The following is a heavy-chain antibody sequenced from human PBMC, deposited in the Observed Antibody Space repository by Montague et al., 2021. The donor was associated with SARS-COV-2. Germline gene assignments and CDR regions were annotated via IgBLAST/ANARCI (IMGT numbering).Heavy chain of an antibody. Sequence: SETLSLTCTASGGSINTPNHYWGWIRQPPGKGLEWVGSMSYSGSSYYNPSLRRRLTISVDTSKNQFSLRLSSVTAADTAVYCCARLLAATGHFDFWGQGTLVTVSS. CDR1: GGSINTPNHY. D-gene: IGHD6-13*01. V-gene: IGHV4-39*01. CDR3: ARLLAATGHFDF. J-gene: IGHJ4*02. CDR2: MSYSGSS.